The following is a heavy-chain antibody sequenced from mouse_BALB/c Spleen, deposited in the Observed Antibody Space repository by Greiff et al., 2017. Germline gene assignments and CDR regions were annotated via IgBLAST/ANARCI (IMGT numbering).Heavy chain of an antibody. CDR1: GYAFTNYL. CDR3: ARGGGIYYAMDY. Sequence: VMLVESGAELVRPGTSVKVSCKASGYAFTNYLIEWVKQRPGQGLEWIGVINPGSGGTNYNEKFKGKATLTADKSSSTAYMQLSSLTSDDSAVYFCARGGGIYYAMDYWGQGTSVTVSA. J-gene: IGHJ4*01. V-gene: IGHV1-54*01. CDR2: INPGSGGT.